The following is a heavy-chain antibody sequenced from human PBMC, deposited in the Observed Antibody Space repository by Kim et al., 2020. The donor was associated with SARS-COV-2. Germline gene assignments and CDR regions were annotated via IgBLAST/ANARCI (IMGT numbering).Heavy chain of an antibody. CDR1: GFTFSSYA. J-gene: IGHJ4*02. V-gene: IGHV3-64D*09. CDR3: VKAMNRGDESDY. D-gene: IGHD2-21*01. CDR2: IVSNGGNT. Sequence: GGSLRLSCSASGFTFSSYAMYWVRQAPGKGLEYVSGIVSNGGNTAYADSMKGRFTISRDNSKNTLYLQMSSLRPEDTAVYYCVKAMNRGDESDYWGQGTL.